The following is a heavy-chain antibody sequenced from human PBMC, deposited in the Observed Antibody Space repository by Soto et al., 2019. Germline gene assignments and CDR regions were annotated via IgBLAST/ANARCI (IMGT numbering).Heavy chain of an antibody. D-gene: IGHD2-21*02. V-gene: IGHV1-46*03. CDR3: ASSVVTAIPDAFDI. J-gene: IGHJ3*02. CDR2: INPSGGST. CDR1: GYTFTSYY. Sequence: ASVKVSCKASGYTFTSYYMHRVRQAPGQGLEWMGIINPSGGSTSYAQKLQGRVTMTRDTSTSTVYMELSSLRSEDTAVYYCASSVVTAIPDAFDIWGQGTMVTVSS.